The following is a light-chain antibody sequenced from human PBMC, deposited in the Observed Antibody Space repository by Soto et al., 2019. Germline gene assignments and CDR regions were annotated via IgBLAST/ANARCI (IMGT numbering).Light chain of an antibody. Sequence: QSALTQPPSASGSPGQSVTISCTGTSSDVGGYNYVSWYQQHPGEAPKLMIYEVSKWPSGVPDRFSGSKSGNTASLTVSGLQAEDEADYYCSSYAGSKTFVFGNGTKVTVL. CDR2: EVS. J-gene: IGLJ1*01. CDR1: SSDVGGYNY. V-gene: IGLV2-8*01. CDR3: SSYAGSKTFV.